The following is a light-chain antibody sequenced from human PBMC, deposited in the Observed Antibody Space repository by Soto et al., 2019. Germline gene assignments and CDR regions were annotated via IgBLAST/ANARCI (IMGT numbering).Light chain of an antibody. CDR3: CSYAGTFYV. CDR2: DVS. V-gene: IGLV2-11*01. CDR1: SSDFGGYNY. Sequence: QSALTQPRSVXXXPGQSDTISCTGTSSDFGGYNYVSWYQHHPGKAPKLMIYDVSERPSGVPDRFSGSKSGNTASLTISGLQAEDEADYYCCSYAGTFYVFGTGTKVTVL. J-gene: IGLJ1*01.